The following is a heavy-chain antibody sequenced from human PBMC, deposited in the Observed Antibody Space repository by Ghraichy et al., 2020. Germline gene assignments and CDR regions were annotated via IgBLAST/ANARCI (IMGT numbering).Heavy chain of an antibody. CDR2: ITSTSNYI. V-gene: IGHV3-21*01. D-gene: IGHD4-11*01. CDR3: ARGPVDYNNPLLQRDPFDV. CDR1: GFTFQSYS. Sequence: GGSLRLSCAASGFTFQSYSLNWVRQAPGKGLEWLSSITSTSNYIYYADSVKGRFSISRDNAKKSVYLQMDSLRAEDTAVYYCARGPVDYNNPLLQRDPFDVCGQGTKVAVSS. J-gene: IGHJ3*01.